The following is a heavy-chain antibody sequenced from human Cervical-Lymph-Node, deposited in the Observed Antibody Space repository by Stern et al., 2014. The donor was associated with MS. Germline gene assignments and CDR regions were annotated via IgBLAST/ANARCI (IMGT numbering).Heavy chain of an antibody. CDR3: ARDRSSSWDITGMDV. J-gene: IGHJ6*02. CDR2: IYYSGST. D-gene: IGHD6-13*01. CDR1: GDPISSYY. Sequence: QLQLQESGPGLVKPSETLSLTCTVSGDPISSYYWSWIRQPPGKGLEWIGYIYYSGSTNYNPSLKSRVTISVDTSKNQFSLKVSSVTAADTAVYYCARDRSSSWDITGMDVWGQGTTVTVSS. V-gene: IGHV4-59*01.